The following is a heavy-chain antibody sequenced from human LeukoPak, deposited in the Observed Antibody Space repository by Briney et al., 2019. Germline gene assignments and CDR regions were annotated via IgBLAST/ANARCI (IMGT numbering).Heavy chain of an antibody. Sequence: SGGSLRLSCAASGFTFSNYAMHWVRQAPGKGLEHVSAISSSGGSTSYANSVKGRSTISRDNSKNTVYLQMGSLRAEDMAVYYCARELWNGYCFWGQGALVTVSS. D-gene: IGHD3-3*01. J-gene: IGHJ4*02. CDR3: ARELWNGYCF. V-gene: IGHV3-64*01. CDR1: GFTFSNYA. CDR2: ISSSGGST.